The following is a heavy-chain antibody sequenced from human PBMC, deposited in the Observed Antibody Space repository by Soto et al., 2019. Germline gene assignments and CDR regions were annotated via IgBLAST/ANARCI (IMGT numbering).Heavy chain of an antibody. CDR2: INPNSGGT. D-gene: IGHD4-17*01. J-gene: IGHJ4*02. CDR1: GYTFTGYY. Sequence: ASVKVSCKASGYTFTGYYMHWVRQAPGQGLEWMGWINPNSGGTNYAQKFQGGVTMTRDTSISTAYMELSRLRSDDTAVYYCKRGDYGDSGFDYRGQGTLVTVSS. CDR3: KRGDYGDSGFDY. V-gene: IGHV1-2*02.